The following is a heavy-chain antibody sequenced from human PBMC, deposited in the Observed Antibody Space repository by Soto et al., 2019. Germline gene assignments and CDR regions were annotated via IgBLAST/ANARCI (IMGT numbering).Heavy chain of an antibody. Sequence: GGSLRLSCAASGFTLSSYAMSWVRQAPGKGLEWVSAISGGGGGTYYADSVKGRFTISRDDSRNTLHLQMSSLRAEDTAVYYCAKIPPGYSYGYFYFDYWGQGTLVTVSS. V-gene: IGHV3-23*01. CDR1: GFTLSSYA. J-gene: IGHJ4*02. CDR3: AKIPPGYSYGYFYFDY. CDR2: ISGGGGGT. D-gene: IGHD5-18*01.